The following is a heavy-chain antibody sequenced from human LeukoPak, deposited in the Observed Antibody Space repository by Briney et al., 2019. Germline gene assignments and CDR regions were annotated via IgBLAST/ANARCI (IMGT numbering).Heavy chain of an antibody. CDR2: ISAYNGNI. J-gene: IGHJ4*02. D-gene: IGHD3-3*01. Sequence: ASVKVSCKASGYTFTSYGISWVRQAPGQGLEWMGWISAYNGNINYAQKLQGRVTMTTDTSTSTAYMELRSLRSDDTAVYYCARDYEDFWSGPNPYFDYWGQGTLVTVSS. V-gene: IGHV1-18*01. CDR3: ARDYEDFWSGPNPYFDY. CDR1: GYTFTSYG.